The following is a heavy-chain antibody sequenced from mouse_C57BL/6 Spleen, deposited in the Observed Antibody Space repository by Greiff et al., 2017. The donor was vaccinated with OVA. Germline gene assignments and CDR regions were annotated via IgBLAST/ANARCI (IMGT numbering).Heavy chain of an antibody. CDR2: IDPSDSYT. D-gene: IGHD6-1*01. CDR1: GYTFTSYW. CDR3: ASASWFAY. V-gene: IGHV1-69*01. Sequence: QVHVKQPGAELVMPGASVKLSCKASGYTFTSYWMHWVKQRPGQGLEWIGEIDPSDSYTNYNQKFKGKSTLTVDKSSSTAYMQLSSLTSEDSAVYYCASASWFAYWGQGTLVTVSA. J-gene: IGHJ3*01.